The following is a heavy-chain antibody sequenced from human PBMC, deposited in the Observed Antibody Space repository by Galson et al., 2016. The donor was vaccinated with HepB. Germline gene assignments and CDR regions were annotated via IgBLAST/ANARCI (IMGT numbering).Heavy chain of an antibody. D-gene: IGHD5-18*01. CDR3: ARETSGFSYGRTFDY. CDR2: IYHSGHT. Sequence: TLSLTCAVSGGSISSGDYSWSWIRQPPGKGLEWIGYIYHSGHTYYNASLTGRVTISVDRSKNQFSLNLSSVTAADTAVYYCARETSGFSYGRTFDYWGQGTLVTVSS. J-gene: IGHJ4*02. V-gene: IGHV4-30-2*01. CDR1: GGSISSGDYS.